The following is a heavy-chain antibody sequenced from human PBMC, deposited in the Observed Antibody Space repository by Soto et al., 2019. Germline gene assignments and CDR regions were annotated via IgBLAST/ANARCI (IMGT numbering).Heavy chain of an antibody. J-gene: IGHJ4*02. V-gene: IGHV3-30*18. CDR1: GFTFSSYG. D-gene: IGHD6-13*01. CDR2: ISYDGSNK. CDR3: AKAGSSWSHYFDY. Sequence: GESLKISCAASGFTFSSYGMHWVRQAPGKGLEWVAVISYDGSNKYYADSVKGRFTISRDNSKNTLYLQMNSLRAEDTAVYYCAKAGSSWSHYFDYWGQGTLVTVSS.